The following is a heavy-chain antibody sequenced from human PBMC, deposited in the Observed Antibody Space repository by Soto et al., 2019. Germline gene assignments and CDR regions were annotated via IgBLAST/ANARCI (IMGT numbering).Heavy chain of an antibody. Sequence: QVQLQESGPGLVKPSGTLSLTCAVSSGSISSSNWWSWVRQPPGKGLEWIGEIYHSGSTNYNPSLRSRCTITVDKPQNQFSLKLTPVTAEDTDVYYCASGPLSDYADYFDYWGQGALVTVSS. CDR2: IYHSGST. D-gene: IGHD4-17*01. CDR3: ASGPLSDYADYFDY. J-gene: IGHJ4*02. V-gene: IGHV4-4*02. CDR1: SGSISSSNW.